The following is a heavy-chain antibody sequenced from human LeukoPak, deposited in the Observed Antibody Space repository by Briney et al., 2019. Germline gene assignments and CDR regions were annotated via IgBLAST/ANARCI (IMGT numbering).Heavy chain of an antibody. CDR1: GFTFSCYS. Sequence: GGSLRLPCAASGFTFSCYSMNWVRQAPGKGLEWVSSISSRGTYISYADSVKGRFTISRDNTKNSMYLQMNSLRAEDTAVYYCARDNDYSNYYWGQGTLVTVSS. V-gene: IGHV3-21*01. CDR2: ISSRGTYI. J-gene: IGHJ4*02. CDR3: ARDNDYSNYY. D-gene: IGHD4-11*01.